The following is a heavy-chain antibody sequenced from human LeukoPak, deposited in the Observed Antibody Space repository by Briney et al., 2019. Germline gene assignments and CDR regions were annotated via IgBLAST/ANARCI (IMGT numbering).Heavy chain of an antibody. V-gene: IGHV4-59*01. Sequence: PSETLSLTCSVSGDSISTYYWSWIRQSPGRGLEWFGYIAFSGSANYNPSLKSRITISVDTSKNQFSLNMNSVTAADTAVYYCAASVSMVRGVITPFDYWGQGTLVTVSS. J-gene: IGHJ4*02. D-gene: IGHD3-10*01. CDR1: GDSISTYY. CDR3: AASVSMVRGVITPFDY. CDR2: IAFSGSA.